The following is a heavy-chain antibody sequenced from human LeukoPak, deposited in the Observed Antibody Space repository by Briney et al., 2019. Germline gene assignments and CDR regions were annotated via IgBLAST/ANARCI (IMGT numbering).Heavy chain of an antibody. CDR2: ISQSGST. J-gene: IGHJ4*02. V-gene: IGHV4-30-2*01. D-gene: IGHD6-19*01. CDR1: GDSISSGGYY. Sequence: SETLSHTCSVSGDSISSGGYYWSWIRQPPGEGLDWIGYISQSGSTSYNPSLKSRVTISVDRSKNQFSLQLSSVTASDTAVYYCARVLTDSRGWYHFDYWGQGTLVTVSS. CDR3: ARVLTDSRGWYHFDY.